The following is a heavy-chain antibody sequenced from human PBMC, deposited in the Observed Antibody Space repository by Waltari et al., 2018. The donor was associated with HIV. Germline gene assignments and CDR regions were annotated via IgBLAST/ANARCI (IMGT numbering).Heavy chain of an antibody. CDR2: MIPNSGNT. CDR1: GYTFTSYD. D-gene: IGHD3-22*01. Sequence: QVQLVQSGAEVKKPGASVKVSCKASGYTFTSYDINWVRQATGQGLEWMGWMIPNSGNTGYAQKFQGRGTMTRNTSISTAYMELSSLRSEDTAVYYCASTGYYFDSSGYPRYFDYWGQGTLVTVSS. V-gene: IGHV1-8*01. CDR3: ASTGYYFDSSGYPRYFDY. J-gene: IGHJ4*02.